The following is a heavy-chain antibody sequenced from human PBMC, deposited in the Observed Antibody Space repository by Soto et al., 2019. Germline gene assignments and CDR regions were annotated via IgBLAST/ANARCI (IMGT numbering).Heavy chain of an antibody. CDR3: ARVPSPFDFYYAMDV. Sequence: SETLSLTCTVSGDSIGRGNKYWSWIRQAPGKGLEWIGYIFSSGTTYYNPSLKSRLTMSLDTSQNQFSLKLNSVTAADTAVYFCARVPSPFDFYYAMDVWGQGTTVTVSS. CDR1: GDSIGRGNKY. D-gene: IGHD3-16*01. J-gene: IGHJ6*02. V-gene: IGHV4-30-4*02. CDR2: IFSSGTT.